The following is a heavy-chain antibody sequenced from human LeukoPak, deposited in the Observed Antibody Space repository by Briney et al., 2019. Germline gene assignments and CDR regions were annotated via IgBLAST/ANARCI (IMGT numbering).Heavy chain of an antibody. D-gene: IGHD4-11*01. Sequence: SQTLSLTCAISGDSVYSNSAAWNWIRQSPSRGLEWLGRTYYYRSKWYKDYAVSVKSRITINPDTSKNQFSLQLNSVTPEDTAVYYCVRDFSWGQYDFWGQGTLVTVSS. CDR1: GDSVYSNSAA. CDR3: VRDFSWGQYDF. CDR2: TYYYRSKWYK. V-gene: IGHV6-1*01. J-gene: IGHJ4*02.